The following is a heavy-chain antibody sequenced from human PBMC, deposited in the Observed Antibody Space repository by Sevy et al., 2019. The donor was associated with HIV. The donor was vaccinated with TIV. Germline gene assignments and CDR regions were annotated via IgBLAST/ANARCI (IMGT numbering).Heavy chain of an antibody. CDR1: GGSISTNSYY. CDR3: ARHGYGDYHTYFDY. Sequence: SETLSLTCTVSGGSISTNSYYWGWSRQPPGKGLELIGSIYYNGYTYYNPSLKSRVTISVDTSKNQFSLMLISVTAADTAVYYCARHGYGDYHTYFDYWGQGTLVTVSS. V-gene: IGHV4-39*01. D-gene: IGHD4-17*01. CDR2: IYYNGYT. J-gene: IGHJ4*02.